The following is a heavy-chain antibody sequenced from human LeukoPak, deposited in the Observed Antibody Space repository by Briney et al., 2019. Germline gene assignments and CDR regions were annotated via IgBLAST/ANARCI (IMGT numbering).Heavy chain of an antibody. J-gene: IGHJ3*02. CDR1: GCSISSSNW. Sequence: TPAGTLSLTCAVSGCSISSSNWWCWVRQPPGKGLEWIGEIYHSGSTNYNPSLESRVSISVGKSKNQFSLKLNSVTAADTAVYYCARNANPTDAFDIWGQGTMVTVFS. V-gene: IGHV4-4*02. CDR2: IYHSGST. D-gene: IGHD2-2*01. CDR3: ARNANPTDAFDI.